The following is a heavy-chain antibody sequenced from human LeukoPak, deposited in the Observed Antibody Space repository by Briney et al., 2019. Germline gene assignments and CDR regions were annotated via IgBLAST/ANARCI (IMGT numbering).Heavy chain of an antibody. V-gene: IGHV1-69*13. Sequence: SVKVSCKASGGTFSSYAISWVRQAPGQGLEWMGGIIPIFGTANYAQKFQGRVTITADESTSTAYMELSSLRSEDTAVYYCARTYGSGSYVFDPWGREPWSPSPQ. J-gene: IGHJ5*02. CDR3: ARTYGSGSYVFDP. CDR2: IIPIFGTA. CDR1: GGTFSSYA. D-gene: IGHD3-10*01.